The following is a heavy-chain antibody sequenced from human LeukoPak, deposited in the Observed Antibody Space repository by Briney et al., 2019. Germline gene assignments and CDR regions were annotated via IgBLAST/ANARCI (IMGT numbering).Heavy chain of an antibody. D-gene: IGHD2-8*02. Sequence: SVKVSCKASGGTFISYAISWVRQAPGQGLEWMGRIIPILGIANYAQKFQGRVTITADKSTSTAYMELSSLRSEDTAVYYCAQILVTDAFDIWGQGTMVTLSS. CDR2: IIPILGIA. V-gene: IGHV1-69*04. CDR1: GGTFISYA. J-gene: IGHJ3*02. CDR3: AQILVTDAFDI.